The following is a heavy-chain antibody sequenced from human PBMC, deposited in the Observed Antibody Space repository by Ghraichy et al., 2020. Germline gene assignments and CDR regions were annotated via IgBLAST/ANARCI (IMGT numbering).Heavy chain of an antibody. J-gene: IGHJ4*02. CDR1: GGSFSGYY. V-gene: IGHV4-34*01. CDR2: INHSGST. Sequence: SQTLSLTCAVYGGSFSGYYWSWIRQPPGKGLEWIGEINHSGSTNYNPSLKSRVTISVDTSKNQFSLKLSSVTAADTAVYYCARGLWSKGYSGSYRPGDYWGQGTLVTVSS. D-gene: IGHD1-26*01. CDR3: ARGLWSKGYSGSYRPGDY.